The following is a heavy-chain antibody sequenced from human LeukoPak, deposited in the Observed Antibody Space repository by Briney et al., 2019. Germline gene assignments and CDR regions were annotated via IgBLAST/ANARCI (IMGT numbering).Heavy chain of an antibody. CDR1: GFTFSSYW. CDR3: ARSLGYCSAGSCVPFDY. V-gene: IGHV3-7*05. D-gene: IGHD2-15*01. CDR2: IKQDGSDK. J-gene: IGHJ4*02. Sequence: GGSLSLSCAASGFTFSSYWMSWVRQAPGKGLEWVANIKQDGSDKYYVDSVKGRFTISRDNAKNSLYLQMNSLRAEDTAVYYCARSLGYCSAGSCVPFDYWCQGTLVTVSS.